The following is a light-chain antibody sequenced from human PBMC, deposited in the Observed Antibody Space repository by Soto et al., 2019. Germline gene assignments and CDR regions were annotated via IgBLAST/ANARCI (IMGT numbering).Light chain of an antibody. CDR2: KAS. Sequence: DIPMTQSPSTLSASVGDRVAITCRASRNINNWLAWYQQKPGKAPKLLIYKASSLESGVPSRFSGSGSGTEFTLTISSLQPDDFATYYCQRYYSFPLTFGGGPKVEIK. CDR3: QRYYSFPLT. CDR1: RNINNW. J-gene: IGKJ4*01. V-gene: IGKV1-5*03.